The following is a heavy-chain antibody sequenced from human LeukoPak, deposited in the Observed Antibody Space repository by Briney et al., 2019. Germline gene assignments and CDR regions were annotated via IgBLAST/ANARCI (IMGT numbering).Heavy chain of an antibody. J-gene: IGHJ3*02. V-gene: IGHV3-21*01. CDR3: ARGRLRSNAFDT. CDR2: ISSSSSYI. D-gene: IGHD4-17*01. Sequence: GGSLRLSCAASGFTFSSYSMNWVRQAPGKGLEWVSSISSSSSYIYYADSVKGRFTISRDNAKNSLYLQMNSLRAEDTAVYYCARGRLRSNAFDTWGKGTMVTVS. CDR1: GFTFSSYS.